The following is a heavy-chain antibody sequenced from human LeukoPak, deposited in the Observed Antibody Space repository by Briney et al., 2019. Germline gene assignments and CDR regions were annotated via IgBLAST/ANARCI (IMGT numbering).Heavy chain of an antibody. CDR1: GDSISSGDYY. CDR2: ISSSGST. Sequence: PSETPSLTCTVSGDSISSGDYYWRWIRQPAGKGLEWIGRISSSGSTNYNPSLKSRVTISVDTSKNQFSLKLSSVTAADTAVYFCARGPYSYDSSGAFDIWGQGTMVTVSS. V-gene: IGHV4-61*02. CDR3: ARGPYSYDSSGAFDI. J-gene: IGHJ3*02. D-gene: IGHD3-22*01.